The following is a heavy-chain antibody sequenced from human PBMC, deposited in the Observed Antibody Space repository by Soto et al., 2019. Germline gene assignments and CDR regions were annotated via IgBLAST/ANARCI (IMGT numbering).Heavy chain of an antibody. Sequence: QVQLVQSGAEVKKPGASVKVSCKSSGYPFTHYGITWVRQAPGQGPEWMGWISPFNGNTNYGQTLQGRVTLTTDTSTSTVYMELRSLRSDDTAVYYCARDQSFDHSYYYGIDVWGQGTTVTVSS. CDR3: ARDQSFDHSYYYGIDV. J-gene: IGHJ6*02. CDR2: ISPFNGNT. V-gene: IGHV1-18*01. CDR1: GYPFTHYG. D-gene: IGHD3-10*01.